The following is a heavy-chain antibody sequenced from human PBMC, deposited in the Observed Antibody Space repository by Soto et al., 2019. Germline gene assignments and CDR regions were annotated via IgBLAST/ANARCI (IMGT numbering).Heavy chain of an antibody. CDR2: ISSSSSYT. CDR1: GFTFSDYY. CDR3: ARTIAAAGGRRYFDL. V-gene: IGHV3-11*03. Sequence: QVQLLESGGGLVKPGGSLRLSCAASGFTFSDYYMSWIRQAPGKGLEWVSYISSSSSYTNYADSVKGRFTISRDNAKNSLYLQMDSLRAEDTALYYCARTIAAAGGRRYFDLWGRGTLVTVSS. D-gene: IGHD6-13*01. J-gene: IGHJ2*01.